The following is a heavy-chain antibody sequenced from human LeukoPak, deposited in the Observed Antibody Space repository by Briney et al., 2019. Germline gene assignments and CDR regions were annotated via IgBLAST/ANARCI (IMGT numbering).Heavy chain of an antibody. CDR2: ISYDGSNK. CDR1: GFTFSRYG. V-gene: IGHV3-30*19. J-gene: IGHJ5*02. Sequence: GGSLRLSCAASGFTFSRYGMNWVRQAPGKGLEWVAVISYDGSNKYYADSVKGRFTISRDNSKNTLYLQMNSLRAGDTAVYYCARVGVSGRSYNWFDPWGQGTLVTVSS. D-gene: IGHD1-1*01. CDR3: ARVGVSGRSYNWFDP.